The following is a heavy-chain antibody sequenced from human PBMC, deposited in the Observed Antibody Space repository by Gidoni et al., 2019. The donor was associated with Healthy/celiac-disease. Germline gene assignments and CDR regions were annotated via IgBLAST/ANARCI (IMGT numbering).Heavy chain of an antibody. J-gene: IGHJ5*02. CDR2: ISSSGSTI. V-gene: IGHV3-11*01. CDR3: ARAPPGSSRSHPLYNWFDP. CDR1: GFTFSAYY. Sequence: QVQLVESGGGLVKPGGSLRLSCAASGFTFSAYYMSWIRQAPGKGLEWVSYISSSGSTIYYADSVKGRFTISRDNAKNSLYLQMNSLSAEDTAVYYCARAPPGSSRSHPLYNWFDPWGQGTLVTVSS.